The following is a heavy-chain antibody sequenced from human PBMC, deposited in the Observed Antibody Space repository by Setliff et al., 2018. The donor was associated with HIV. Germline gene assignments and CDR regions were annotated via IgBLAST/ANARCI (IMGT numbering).Heavy chain of an antibody. J-gene: IGHJ3*02. D-gene: IGHD6-19*01. CDR1: GGSISSYY. CDR2: IYHSGST. V-gene: IGHV4-59*08. CDR3: ARHYPRSDDAFDI. Sequence: KPSETLSLTCTVSGGSISSYYWSWIRQPPGKGLEWIGYIYHSGSTNYNPSLESRLTMSVDTSKNQFSLKLSSVTAADTAVYYCARHYPRSDDAFDIWGQRTMVTVSS.